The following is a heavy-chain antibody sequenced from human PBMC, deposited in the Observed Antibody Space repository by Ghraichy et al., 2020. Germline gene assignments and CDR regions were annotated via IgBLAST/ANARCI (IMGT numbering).Heavy chain of an antibody. Sequence: GGSLRLSCAASGFTFSTYAMGWVRQAPGKGLEWVSTISGNGDDTYYADSVKGRFTISSVNSKNTLYLQMNSLGAEDTAVYYCAKDAYWGQGTLVTVSS. J-gene: IGHJ4*02. V-gene: IGHV3-23*01. CDR2: ISGNGDDT. CDR3: AKDAY. CDR1: GFTFSTYA.